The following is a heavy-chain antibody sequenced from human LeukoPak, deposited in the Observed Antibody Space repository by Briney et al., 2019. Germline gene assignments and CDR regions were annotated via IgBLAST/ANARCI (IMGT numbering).Heavy chain of an antibody. J-gene: IGHJ5*02. V-gene: IGHV4-31*03. CDR1: GGSISSGGYY. Sequence: SETLSLTCTVSGGSISSGGYYWSWIRQHPGKGLEWIGYIYYSGSTYYNPSLKSRVTISVDTSKNQFSLKLSSVTAADTAVYYCAREVGLGMYNWFDPWGQGTLVTVSS. CDR3: AREVGLGMYNWFDP. CDR2: IYYSGST. D-gene: IGHD3-16*01.